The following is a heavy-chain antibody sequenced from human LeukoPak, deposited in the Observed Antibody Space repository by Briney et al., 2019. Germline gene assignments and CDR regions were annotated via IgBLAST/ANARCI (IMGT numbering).Heavy chain of an antibody. CDR1: GGSISSYY. D-gene: IGHD4-23*01. Sequence: SETLSLTCTVSGGSISSYYWSWIRQPPGKGLEWIGYIYYSGSTNYNPSLKSRVTISVDTSKNQFSLKLSSVTAADTAVYYCGGKGPHPWHYFDYWGQGTLVTVSS. V-gene: IGHV4-59*01. CDR3: GGKGPHPWHYFDY. CDR2: IYYSGST. J-gene: IGHJ4*02.